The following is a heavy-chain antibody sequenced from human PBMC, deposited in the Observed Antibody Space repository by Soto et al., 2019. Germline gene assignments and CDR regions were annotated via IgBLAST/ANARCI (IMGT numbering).Heavy chain of an antibody. CDR1: GFTFSSYA. J-gene: IGHJ4*02. CDR2: ISGGGGGT. V-gene: IGHV3-23*01. CDR3: AKGGSVVTAILYYFDY. Sequence: PGGSLRLSCAASGFTFSSYAMSWVRQAPGKGLEWVSAISGGGGGTYYADSVKGRVTISRDNSKNTLYLQMNSLRAEDTAVYYCAKGGSVVTAILYYFDYWGQGP. D-gene: IGHD2-21*02.